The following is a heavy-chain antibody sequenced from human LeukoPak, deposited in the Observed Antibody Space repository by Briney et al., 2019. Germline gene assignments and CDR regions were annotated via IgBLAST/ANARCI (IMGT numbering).Heavy chain of an antibody. CDR2: ISAYNGNT. CDR1: GYTFTSYG. Sequence: ASVKVSCKASGYTFTSYGISWVRQAPGQGLEWMGWISAYNGNTNYAQKLQGRVTMTTDTSTSTAYMELRSLRSDDTAVYYCARDHYTPYYYDSSGYRDYGGQGTLSPSPQ. D-gene: IGHD3-22*01. CDR3: ARDHYTPYYYDSSGYRDY. V-gene: IGHV1-18*01. J-gene: IGHJ4*02.